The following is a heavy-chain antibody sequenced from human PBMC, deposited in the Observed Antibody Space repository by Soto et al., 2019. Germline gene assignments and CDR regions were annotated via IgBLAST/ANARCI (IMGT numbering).Heavy chain of an antibody. CDR2: IYHSGST. CDR3: ARRVVAATLVWFDP. D-gene: IGHD2-15*01. J-gene: IGHJ5*02. Sequence: SETLSLTCAVSGGSISSGGYSWSWIRQPPGKGLEWIGYIYHSGSTYYNPSLKSRVTISVDRSKNQFSLKLSSVTAADTAVYYCARRVVAATLVWFDPWGQGTLVTVSS. V-gene: IGHV4-30-2*01. CDR1: GGSISSGGYS.